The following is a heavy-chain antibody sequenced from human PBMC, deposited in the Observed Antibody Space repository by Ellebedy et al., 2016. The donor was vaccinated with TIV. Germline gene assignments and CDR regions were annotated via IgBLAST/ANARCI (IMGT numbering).Heavy chain of an antibody. Sequence: MPSETLSLTCTVSGGSISSYYWSWIRQPPGKGLEWIGYIYYSGSTNYNPSLKSRVTISVDTSKNQFSLKLSSVTAADTAVYYCARVGYDSSGALDYWGQGTLVTVSS. CDR2: IYYSGST. V-gene: IGHV4-59*01. CDR3: ARVGYDSSGALDY. CDR1: GGSISSYY. J-gene: IGHJ4*02. D-gene: IGHD3-22*01.